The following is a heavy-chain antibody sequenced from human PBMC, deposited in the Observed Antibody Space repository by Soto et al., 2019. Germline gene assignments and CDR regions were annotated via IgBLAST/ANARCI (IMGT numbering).Heavy chain of an antibody. CDR3: ARGVILTGYYNVMTEAPPWQPENWFDP. D-gene: IGHD3-9*01. V-gene: IGHV3-48*01. CDR2: ISSSSSTI. Sequence: LRLSCAASGFTFSSYSMNWVRQAPGQGLEWVSYISSSSSTIYYADSVKGRFTISRNNAKNSLYLQMNSLRAEDTAVYYCARGVILTGYYNVMTEAPPWQPENWFDPWGQGTLVSVSS. CDR1: GFTFSSYS. J-gene: IGHJ5*02.